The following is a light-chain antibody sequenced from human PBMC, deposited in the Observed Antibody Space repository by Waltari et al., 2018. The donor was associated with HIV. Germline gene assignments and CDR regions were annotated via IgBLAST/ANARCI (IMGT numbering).Light chain of an antibody. J-gene: IGLJ3*02. CDR1: SSDVGGYNY. CDR3: SSYTTSSTWV. V-gene: IGLV2-14*01. CDR2: DVS. Sequence: QSALTQPASVSGSPGQSITISCTGTSSDVGGYNYVSWYQQHPGKAPTLMIYDVSNRPSGVSYRFSGSKSGNTASLTISGLQAEDEADYYCSSYTTSSTWVFGGGTKLTVL.